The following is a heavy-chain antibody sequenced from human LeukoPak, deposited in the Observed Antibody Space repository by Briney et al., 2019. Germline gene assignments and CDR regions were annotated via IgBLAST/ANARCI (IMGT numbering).Heavy chain of an antibody. CDR3: ARAYSSGRGYYFDY. CDR1: GGTFSSYT. J-gene: IGHJ4*02. CDR2: IIPILGIA. Sequence: SVKVSCKASGGTFSSYTISRVRQAPGQGLEWMGRIIPILGIANYAQKFQGRITITADKSTSTAYMELSSLRSEDTAVYYCARAYSSGRGYYFDYWGQGTLVTVSS. D-gene: IGHD6-19*01. V-gene: IGHV1-69*02.